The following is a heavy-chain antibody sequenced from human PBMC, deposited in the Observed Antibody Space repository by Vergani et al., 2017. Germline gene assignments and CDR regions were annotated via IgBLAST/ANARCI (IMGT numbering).Heavy chain of an antibody. V-gene: IGHV3-23*01. Sequence: EVQLLESGGGLVQPGGSLRLSCAASGFTFSSYAMSWVRQAPGKGLEWVSAISGSGGSTYYADSVKGRFTISRDNSKNTLYLQMNRLRAEDTAVYYCAKGLNGVGCSSTSCYRNYYYYMDVWGKXP. CDR1: GFTFSSYA. CDR2: ISGSGGST. D-gene: IGHD2-2*01. J-gene: IGHJ6*03. CDR3: AKGLNGVGCSSTSCYRNYYYYMDV.